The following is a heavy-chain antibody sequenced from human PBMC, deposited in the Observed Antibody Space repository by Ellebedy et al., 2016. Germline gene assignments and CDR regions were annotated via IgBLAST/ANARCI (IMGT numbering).Heavy chain of an antibody. CDR2: IRSKTYAART. CDR1: GFTFGDYA. J-gene: IGHJ4*02. V-gene: IGHV3-49*03. D-gene: IGHD3-10*01. Sequence: GGSLRLSCTTSGFTFGDYAMSWFRQAPGKGLEWVGFIRSKTYAARTDYAASVKGRFTISRDDSNSIVYLQMNSLKTEDTAVYYCTRRDGAGSTFDYWGQGTLVTVSS. CDR3: TRRDGAGSTFDY.